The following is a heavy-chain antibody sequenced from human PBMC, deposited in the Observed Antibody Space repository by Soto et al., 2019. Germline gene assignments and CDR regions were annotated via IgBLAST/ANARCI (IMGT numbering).Heavy chain of an antibody. CDR3: VASNLGSYFDY. J-gene: IGHJ4*02. V-gene: IGHV1-2*02. CDR2: INPNSGGT. Sequence: ASVKVSCKASGYTFNAYYMHWVRQAPRQGLEWMGWINPNSGGTNSAQKFQGRVTMTRDTSISTAYMELSRLKSDDTAVYYCVASNLGSYFDYWGQGTLVTV. CDR1: GYTFNAYY. D-gene: IGHD3-10*01.